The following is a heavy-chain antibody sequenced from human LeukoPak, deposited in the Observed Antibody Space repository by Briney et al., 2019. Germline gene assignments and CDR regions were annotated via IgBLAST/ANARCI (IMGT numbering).Heavy chain of an antibody. J-gene: IGHJ6*03. CDR2: ISSSTSPI. CDR3: AREQQLLYNSFYMDV. Sequence: GGSLRLSCAASGFIFNNYNMNWVRQAPGKGLEWVAYISSSTSPIYYADSVKGRFTISRDNAKNSLYLQMTSLTADDTAVYYCAREQQLLYNSFYMDVWGRGTTVTVSS. D-gene: IGHD6-19*01. CDR1: GFIFNNYN. V-gene: IGHV3-48*04.